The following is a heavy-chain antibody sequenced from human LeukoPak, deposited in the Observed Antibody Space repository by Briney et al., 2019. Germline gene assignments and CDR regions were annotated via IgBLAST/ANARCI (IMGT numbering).Heavy chain of an antibody. Sequence: ASVKVSCKASGYTFTSYDINWVRQATGQGLEWMGWMNPNSGRTGYAQNFQGRITITRNTSISTAYMELSSLRSEDTAVYYCTRETSSRYFDYWGQGTLATVSS. CDR3: TRETSSRYFDY. V-gene: IGHV1-8*03. CDR1: GYTFTSYD. J-gene: IGHJ4*02. CDR2: MNPNSGRT.